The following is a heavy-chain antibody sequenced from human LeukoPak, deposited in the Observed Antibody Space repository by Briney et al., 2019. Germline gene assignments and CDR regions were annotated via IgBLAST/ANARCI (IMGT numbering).Heavy chain of an antibody. J-gene: IGHJ4*02. Sequence: GESLKISCQGSGYSFTSYRIGWVRQMPGKGLEWMGIIYPGDSDTRYSPSFQGQVTISADKSISTAYLQWSSLKASDTAMYYCARHGSIAAAGTDFDYWGQGTLVTVSS. CDR1: GYSFTSYR. CDR2: IYPGDSDT. D-gene: IGHD6-13*01. V-gene: IGHV5-51*01. CDR3: ARHGSIAAAGTDFDY.